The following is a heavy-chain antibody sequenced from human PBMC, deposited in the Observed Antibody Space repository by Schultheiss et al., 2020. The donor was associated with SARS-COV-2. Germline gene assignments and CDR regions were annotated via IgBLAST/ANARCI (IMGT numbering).Heavy chain of an antibody. CDR2: ISGSGGST. CDR3: ARDSPYSSSSEFDY. J-gene: IGHJ4*02. Sequence: GGSLRLSCAASGFTFSSYGMHLVRQAPGKGLEWVSAISGSGGSTYYADSVKGRFTISRDNAKNSLYLQMNSLRAEDTAVYYCARDSPYSSSSEFDYWGQGTLVTVSS. D-gene: IGHD6-6*01. CDR1: GFTFSSYG. V-gene: IGHV3-21*01.